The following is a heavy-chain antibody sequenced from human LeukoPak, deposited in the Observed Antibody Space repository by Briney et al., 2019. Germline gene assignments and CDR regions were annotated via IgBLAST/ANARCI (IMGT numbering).Heavy chain of an antibody. D-gene: IGHD3-22*01. CDR3: ASLYYYDSSGFYWYFDL. CDR2: IYYSGST. J-gene: IGHJ2*01. V-gene: IGHV4-31*03. CDR1: GGSISSGGYY. Sequence: SETLSLTCTVSGGSISSGGYYWSWIRQHPGKGLEWIGYIYYSGSTYYNPSLKSRVTISVDTSKNQFSLKLSSVTAADTAVYYCASLYYYDSSGFYWYFDLWGRGTLVTVSS.